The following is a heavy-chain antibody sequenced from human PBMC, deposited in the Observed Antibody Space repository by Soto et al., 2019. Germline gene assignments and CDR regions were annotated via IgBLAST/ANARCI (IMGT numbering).Heavy chain of an antibody. CDR2: IYYSGST. Sequence: SETLSLTCTVSGGPLSSGGYYWSWIRQHPGKGLEWIGYIYYSGSTYYNPSLKSRVTISVDTSKNQFSLKLSSVTAADTAVYYCARVRSASSLDYWGQGTLVTVSS. J-gene: IGHJ4*02. CDR3: ARVRSASSLDY. V-gene: IGHV4-31*03. CDR1: GGPLSSGGYY. D-gene: IGHD2-2*01.